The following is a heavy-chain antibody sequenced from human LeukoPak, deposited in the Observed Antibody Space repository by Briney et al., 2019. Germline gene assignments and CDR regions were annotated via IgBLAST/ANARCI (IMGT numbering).Heavy chain of an antibody. Sequence: GGSLRLSCSASGFTLSNFWIHWVRQAPGKGLVWVSRINTDGSSTNYADSVKGRFAVSRDNAKNTLYLQMNSLRVEDTAVYYCARVIGWDEPFDLWGQGTMVTVSS. J-gene: IGHJ3*01. V-gene: IGHV3-74*01. D-gene: IGHD1-26*01. CDR3: ARVIGWDEPFDL. CDR1: GFTLSNFW. CDR2: INTDGSST.